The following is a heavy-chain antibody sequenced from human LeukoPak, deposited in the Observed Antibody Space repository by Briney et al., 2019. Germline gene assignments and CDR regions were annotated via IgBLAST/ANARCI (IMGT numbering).Heavy chain of an antibody. Sequence: ASVKVSCKASGYTFTSYGISWVRQAPGQGLEWMGSISAYNGNTNYAQKLQGRVTMTTDTSTSTAYMELRSLRSDDTAVYYCAASLGQLWQLPIDYWGQGTLVTVSS. D-gene: IGHD5-18*01. J-gene: IGHJ4*02. CDR3: AASLGQLWQLPIDY. V-gene: IGHV1-18*01. CDR2: ISAYNGNT. CDR1: GYTFTSYG.